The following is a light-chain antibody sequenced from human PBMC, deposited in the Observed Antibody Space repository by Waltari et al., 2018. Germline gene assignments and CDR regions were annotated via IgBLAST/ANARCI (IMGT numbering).Light chain of an antibody. Sequence: QSVLTQPPSVAGAPGQSVTISCTGSSSNIGAGYDVHWYQQIPGSAPKVLIYRDDNRPSGVPGRFSGSKSGTSASLSVTGLHVEDEADYFCQSYDRDLNAVLFGGGTKLTVL. V-gene: IGLV1-40*01. CDR2: RDD. CDR3: QSYDRDLNAVL. J-gene: IGLJ2*01. CDR1: SSNIGAGYD.